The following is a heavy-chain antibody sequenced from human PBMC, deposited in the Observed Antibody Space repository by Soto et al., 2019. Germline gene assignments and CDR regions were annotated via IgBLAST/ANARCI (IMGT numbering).Heavy chain of an antibody. CDR3: ARGRTIFGVVNFDY. V-gene: IGHV1-69*01. D-gene: IGHD3-3*01. J-gene: IGHJ4*02. CDR2: VIPIFSIM. Sequence: QVQLVQSGAEVKKPGSSVKVSCKASGGTLSNYAIAWVRLAPGQGLEWVGGVIPIFSIMKYAQKFQDRDTFTADDSTDTAYMELSSLTSEDTAVYYCARGRTIFGVVNFDYWGQGTLVTVSS. CDR1: GGTLSNYA.